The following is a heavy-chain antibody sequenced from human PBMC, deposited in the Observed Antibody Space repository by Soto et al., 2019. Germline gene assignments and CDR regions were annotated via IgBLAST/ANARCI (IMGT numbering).Heavy chain of an antibody. CDR2: INGGDGPT. CDR3: ARPLTPGAFDI. CDR1: GVNFNHYT. J-gene: IGHJ3*02. Sequence: GGSLRLSCASSGVNFNHYTMSWVRQVPGKGLEWVSGINGGDGPTYYADSVKGRFTISRDNSKNTLYLQMNSLRAEDTAVYYCARPLTPGAFDIWGQGTMVTVSS. V-gene: IGHV3-23*01.